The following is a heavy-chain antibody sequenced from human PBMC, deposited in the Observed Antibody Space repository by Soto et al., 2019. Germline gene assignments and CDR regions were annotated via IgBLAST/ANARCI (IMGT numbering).Heavy chain of an antibody. CDR1: GFSLSTSGVG. CDR2: IYWNDDK. V-gene: IGHV2-5*01. Sequence: QITLKESGPTLVKPTQTLTLTCTFSGFSLSTSGVGVGWIRQSPGKALEWLALIYWNDDKRYSPSLKSRLTITKDTSKNQVVLTMTNMDPVDTATYYCAHKTAGPPHINWFDPWGQGTLVTVSS. D-gene: IGHD2-21*02. J-gene: IGHJ5*02. CDR3: AHKTAGPPHINWFDP.